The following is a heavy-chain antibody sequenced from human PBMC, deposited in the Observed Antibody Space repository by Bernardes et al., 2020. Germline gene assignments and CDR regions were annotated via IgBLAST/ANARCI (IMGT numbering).Heavy chain of an antibody. V-gene: IGHV1-69*06. D-gene: IGHD3-3*01. CDR1: GGTFSSYA. J-gene: IGHJ6*03. Sequence: SVKVSCKASGGTFSSYAISWVRQAPGQGLEWMGGIIPIFGTANYAQKFQGRVTITADKSTSTAYMELSSLRSEDTAVYYCARGGYDFWSGYTGYGSPPAEYYYYMDVWGKGTTVTVSS. CDR3: ARGGYDFWSGYTGYGSPPAEYYYYMDV. CDR2: IIPIFGTA.